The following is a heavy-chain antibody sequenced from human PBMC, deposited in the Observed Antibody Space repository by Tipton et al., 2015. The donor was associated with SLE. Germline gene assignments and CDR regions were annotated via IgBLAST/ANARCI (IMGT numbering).Heavy chain of an antibody. CDR1: GGSISSGDYY. J-gene: IGHJ2*01. Sequence: TLSLTCTVSGGSISSGDYYWSWIRQPPGKGLEWIGYIYTSGSTNYNPSLKSRVTISVDTSKNQFSLKLSSVTAADTAVYYCARDRRGSRAPTYWYFDLWGRGTLVTVSS. D-gene: IGHD6-13*01. CDR2: IYTSGST. V-gene: IGHV4-30-4*01. CDR3: ARDRRGSRAPTYWYFDL.